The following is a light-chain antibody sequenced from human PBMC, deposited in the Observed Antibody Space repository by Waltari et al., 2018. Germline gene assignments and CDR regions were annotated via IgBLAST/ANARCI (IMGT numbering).Light chain of an antibody. Sequence: EIVMTQSPATLSVSPGERATLSCRASQSVSSNLAWYQQKPGQAPRLLIYCASTRATGIPARFSGSGSGTEFTLTISSMQSEDFAVYYCQQYNNWPRTFGQGTKVEIK. CDR3: QQYNNWPRT. J-gene: IGKJ1*01. CDR1: QSVSSN. CDR2: CAS. V-gene: IGKV3-15*01.